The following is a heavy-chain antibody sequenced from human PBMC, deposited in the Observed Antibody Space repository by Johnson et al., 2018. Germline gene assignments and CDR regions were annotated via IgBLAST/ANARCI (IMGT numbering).Heavy chain of an antibody. CDR3: AKAGDSVSHDFDF. CDR2: ISGSGNNP. Sequence: VQLVESGGGLVQPGGSLRLSCAASGFTFSNYVMSWVRQAPGKGLEWVSIISGSGNNPYYADSVKGRFTISRDNSKNTLYLLINSLRAEDKAVYYCAKAGDSVSHDFDFWGQGTLVTVSS. J-gene: IGHJ4*02. CDR1: GFTFSNYV. V-gene: IGHV3-23*04. D-gene: IGHD5/OR15-5a*01.